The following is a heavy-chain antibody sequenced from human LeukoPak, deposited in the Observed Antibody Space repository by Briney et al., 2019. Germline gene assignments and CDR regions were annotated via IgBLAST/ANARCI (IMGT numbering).Heavy chain of an antibody. J-gene: IGHJ4*02. V-gene: IGHV3-23*01. CDR2: ISGSGGST. Sequence: GGSLRLSCAASGFIFSSYAMSWVCQAPGKGLEWVSVISGSGGSTNYADSVNGRFTISRDNSKNMLHLQMSSLRAEDTAVYYCATLSDAIAAAGTRNYWGQGTLVTVSS. CDR3: ATLSDAIAAAGTRNY. D-gene: IGHD6-13*01. CDR1: GFIFSSYA.